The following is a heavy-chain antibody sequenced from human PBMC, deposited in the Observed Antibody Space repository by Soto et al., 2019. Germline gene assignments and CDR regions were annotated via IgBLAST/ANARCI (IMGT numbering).Heavy chain of an antibody. V-gene: IGHV5-10-1*01. CDR1: GYSFTRYW. Sequence: ESLRISCHGSGYSFTRYWIIWVRQMPGKGLEWMGRIDPSDSYTNYTPSFQGHVTISADKSISTAYVQWSSLKASDTSMYFCARSYSSGWYWDYWGQGTLVTVSS. CDR2: IDPSDSYT. D-gene: IGHD6-19*01. J-gene: IGHJ4*02. CDR3: ARSYSSGWYWDY.